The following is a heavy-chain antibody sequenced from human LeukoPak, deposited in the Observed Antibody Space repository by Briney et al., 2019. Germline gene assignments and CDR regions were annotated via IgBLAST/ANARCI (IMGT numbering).Heavy chain of an antibody. CDR3: ARVTGYSNWFDP. CDR1: GGTFTSYS. CDR2: IVPIFGTT. Sequence: GASVKVSCKASGGTFTSYSVSWVRQAPGHGLEWMGGIVPIFGTTNYAQKFKGRVTMTADESTSIVYMELCSLRSEDTAVYYCARVTGYSNWFDPWGQGTLVTVSS. J-gene: IGHJ5*02. D-gene: IGHD4-11*01. V-gene: IGHV1-69*01.